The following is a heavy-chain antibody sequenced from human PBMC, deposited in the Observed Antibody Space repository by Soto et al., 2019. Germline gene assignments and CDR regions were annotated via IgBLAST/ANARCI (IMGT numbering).Heavy chain of an antibody. V-gene: IGHV4-59*01. J-gene: IGHJ6*02. CDR3: GSGKDGMDV. D-gene: IGHD3-10*01. Sequence: SETLSLTCTVSGGSISSYYWSWIRQPPGKGLEWIGYIYYSGSTNYNPSLKSRVTISVDTSKNQFSLKLSSVTAADTAVYYYGSGKDGMDVWGQGTTVTVSS. CDR1: GGSISSYY. CDR2: IYYSGST.